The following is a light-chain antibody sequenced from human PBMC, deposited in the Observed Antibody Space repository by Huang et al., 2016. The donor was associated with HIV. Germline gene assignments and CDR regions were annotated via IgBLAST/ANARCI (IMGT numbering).Light chain of an antibody. Sequence: EIVMTQSPATLYASPGERVTLSCRASQSVSSSLAWFQQKPGQPPRLLISGASTRATGTPPRFSGSGSETEFTLTINSLQSEDFAFYYCQQYNNWPPDPTFGQGTKLDI. J-gene: IGKJ2*01. CDR3: QQYNNWPPDPT. CDR1: QSVSSS. CDR2: GAS. V-gene: IGKV3-15*01.